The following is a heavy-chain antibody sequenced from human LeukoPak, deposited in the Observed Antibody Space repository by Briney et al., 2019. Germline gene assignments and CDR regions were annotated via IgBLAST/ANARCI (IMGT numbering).Heavy chain of an antibody. CDR1: GFTFSSYA. J-gene: IGHJ4*02. Sequence: GGSLRLSCAASGFTFSSYAMSWVRQSPGKGLEWVSTISGDGTETFYADSVKGRFTISRDNSKNTHYLQMSSLRAEDTGIYYCAKGGHYSFFDYWGQGTLVTVSS. CDR3: AKGGHYSFFDY. D-gene: IGHD4-11*01. CDR2: ISGDGTET. V-gene: IGHV3-23*01.